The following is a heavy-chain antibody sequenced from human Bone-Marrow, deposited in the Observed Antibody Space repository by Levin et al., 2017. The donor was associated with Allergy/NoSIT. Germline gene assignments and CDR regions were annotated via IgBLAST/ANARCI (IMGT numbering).Heavy chain of an antibody. J-gene: IGHJ3*02. CDR1: GGSISSGGYY. Sequence: SETLSLTCTVSGGSISSGGYYWSWIRQHPGKGLEWIGYIYYSGSTYYNPSLKSRVTISVDTSKNQFSLKLSSVTAADTAVYYCARDGAMVFEGGSSFDIWGQGTMVTVSS. D-gene: IGHD5-18*01. CDR3: ARDGAMVFEGGSSFDI. CDR2: IYYSGST. V-gene: IGHV4-31*03.